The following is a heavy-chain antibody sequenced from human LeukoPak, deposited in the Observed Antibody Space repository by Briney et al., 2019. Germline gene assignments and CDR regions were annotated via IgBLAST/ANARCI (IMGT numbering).Heavy chain of an antibody. J-gene: IGHJ4*02. CDR3: AKGRYYFDY. CDR2: ISGSGVTT. CDR1: GFTFSSYA. Sequence: PGGSLRLSCVASGFTFSSYAMSWVRQAPGKGLEWVSAISGSGVTTHYAGSVKGRFSISRDNSKNTLYLQMNSLRAEDTAVYYCAKGRYYFDYWGQGTLVTVSS. V-gene: IGHV3-23*01.